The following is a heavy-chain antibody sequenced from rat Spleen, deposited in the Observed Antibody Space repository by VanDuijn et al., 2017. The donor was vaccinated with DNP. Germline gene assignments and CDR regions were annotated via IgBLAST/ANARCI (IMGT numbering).Heavy chain of an antibody. Sequence: EVQLVESGGGLVQPGRSLKLSCAASGFTFSDYYMAWVRQAPTEGLECVAYISYHGGSTYYGDSVKGRFTISRDNAKSTLYLQMDSLRSEDTATYYCVRRDYGYPSYFDFWGQGVMVTVSS. CDR2: ISYHGGST. J-gene: IGHJ2*01. CDR1: GFTFSDYY. D-gene: IGHD1-7*01. CDR3: VRRDYGYPSYFDF. V-gene: IGHV5-20*01.